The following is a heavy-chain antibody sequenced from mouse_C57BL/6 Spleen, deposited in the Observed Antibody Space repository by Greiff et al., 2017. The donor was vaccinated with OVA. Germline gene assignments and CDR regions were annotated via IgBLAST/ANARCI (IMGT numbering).Heavy chain of an antibody. CDR1: GYTFTSYW. V-gene: IGHV1-7*01. CDR2: INPSSGYT. CDR3: ASYFDY. Sequence: QVQLQQSGAELAKPGASVKLSCKASGYTFTSYWMHWVKQRPGQGLDWIGDINPSSGYTKYNQKFKDKATLTADKSSRTAYMQLSSMTYEDSAVYYCASYFDYWGQGTTLTVSS. J-gene: IGHJ2*01.